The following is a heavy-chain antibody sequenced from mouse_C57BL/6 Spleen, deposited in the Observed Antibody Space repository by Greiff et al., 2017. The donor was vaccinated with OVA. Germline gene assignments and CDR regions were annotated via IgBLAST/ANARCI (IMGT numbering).Heavy chain of an antibody. V-gene: IGHV1-66*01. J-gene: IGHJ4*01. D-gene: IGHD1-1*01. Sequence: QVQLQQSGPELVKPGASVKISCKASGYSFTSYYIHWVKQRPGQGLEWIGWFYPGSGNTKYNEKFKGKATLTADTSSSTAYMQLSSLTSEDSAVYYCATLDGSNDYAMDYWGQGTSVTVSS. CDR3: ATLDGSNDYAMDY. CDR1: GYSFTSYY. CDR2: FYPGSGNT.